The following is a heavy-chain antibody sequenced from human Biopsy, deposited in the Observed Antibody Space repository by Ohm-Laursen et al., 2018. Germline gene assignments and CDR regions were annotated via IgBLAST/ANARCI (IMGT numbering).Heavy chain of an antibody. CDR2: IYDRGSTA. CDR3: ARGMRSSGWPYFDS. Sequence: TLSLPCTVSGDSVSSGSFYWAWIRQPPGQGLEYIWYIYDRGSTANYNPSLESRVTMSGDMPKNQFSLKLSSVTAAETALEYCARGMRSSGWPYFDSWGQGTLVTVSS. J-gene: IGHJ4*02. D-gene: IGHD6-19*01. CDR1: GDSVSSGSFY. V-gene: IGHV4-61*01.